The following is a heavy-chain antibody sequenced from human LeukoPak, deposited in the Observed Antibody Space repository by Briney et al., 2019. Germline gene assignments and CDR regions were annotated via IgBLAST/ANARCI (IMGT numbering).Heavy chain of an antibody. CDR3: AKGPNFGSWRAVHY. J-gene: IGHJ4*02. CDR2: ISGSGGTK. Sequence: PGGSLRLSCVASGITCSSYDMSWVRQAPGKGLEWVSGISGSGGTKYYAGSVKGRFTISRDKPKNTLYLQMNSLRTDDTAIYSCAKGPNFGSWRAVHYWGQGSLVTVSS. CDR1: GITCSSYD. V-gene: IGHV3-23*01. D-gene: IGHD3-10*01.